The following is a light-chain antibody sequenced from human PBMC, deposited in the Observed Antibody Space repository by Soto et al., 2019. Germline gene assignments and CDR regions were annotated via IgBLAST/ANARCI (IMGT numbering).Light chain of an antibody. Sequence: EIVMTQSPATLSVSPGERATLSCRASQSVNSNLAWYQHKPGQPPRLLIYGASTRATSIQARFSGSGSGTEFTLTISSLQSEDFAVYYCQQYNNRPPWTFGQGTKVEVK. V-gene: IGKV3-15*01. CDR3: QQYNNRPPWT. CDR2: GAS. CDR1: QSVNSN. J-gene: IGKJ1*01.